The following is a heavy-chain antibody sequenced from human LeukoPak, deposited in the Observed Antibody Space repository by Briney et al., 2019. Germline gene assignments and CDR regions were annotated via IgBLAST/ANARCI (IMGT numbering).Heavy chain of an antibody. Sequence: GGSLRLSCAASGLTFDDYAMYWVRQAPGKGLEWVSGISWNSGSIGYADSVKGRFTISRDNAKNSLYLQMNSLRAEDTALHYCAKDTQIAVAGTRLSFFDYWGQGTLVTVSS. CDR2: ISWNSGSI. CDR1: GLTFDDYA. J-gene: IGHJ4*02. V-gene: IGHV3-9*01. CDR3: AKDTQIAVAGTRLSFFDY. D-gene: IGHD6-19*01.